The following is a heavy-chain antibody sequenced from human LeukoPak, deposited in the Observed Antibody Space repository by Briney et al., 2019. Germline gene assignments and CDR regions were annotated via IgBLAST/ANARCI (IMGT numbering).Heavy chain of an antibody. D-gene: IGHD5-12*01. Sequence: GGSLRLSCAASGFTFSSYWMSWVRQAPGKGLEWVANIKQDGSEKYYVDSVKGRFTISRDNAKNSLYLQMNSLRAEDTAVYYCARFPSGYDPTYGLLTSYYGMDVWGQGTTVTVSS. CDR2: IKQDGSEK. J-gene: IGHJ6*02. CDR3: ARFPSGYDPTYGLLTSYYGMDV. CDR1: GFTFSSYW. V-gene: IGHV3-7*01.